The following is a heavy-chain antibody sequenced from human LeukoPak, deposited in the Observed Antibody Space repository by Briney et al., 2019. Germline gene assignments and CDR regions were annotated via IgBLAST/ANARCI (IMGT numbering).Heavy chain of an antibody. J-gene: IGHJ6*03. CDR3: ARGPSYYGSGNYYYMDV. Sequence: ASVKVSCKASGYTFTGYDINWVRQATGQGLEWMGWMNPNSGNTGYAQKFQGRVTMTRNTSISTAYMELSSLRSEDTAVYYCARGPSYYGSGNYYYMDVWGKGTTVTISS. CDR2: MNPNSGNT. V-gene: IGHV1-8*01. CDR1: GYTFTGYD. D-gene: IGHD3-10*01.